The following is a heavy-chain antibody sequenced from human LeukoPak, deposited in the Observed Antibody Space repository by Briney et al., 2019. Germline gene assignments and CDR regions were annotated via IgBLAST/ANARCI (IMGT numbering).Heavy chain of an antibody. CDR1: GFSVTRNY. CDR3: ARYDNGKDYFDY. V-gene: IGHV3-53*01. D-gene: IGHD1-1*01. Sequence: GGSLRLSCAASGFSVTRNYVSWVRQAPGKGLEWVSLMYSGGGTSYADSVKGRFTISRDTSKNALYLQMSSLRAEDTALYYCARYDNGKDYFDYWGQGTLVTVSS. J-gene: IGHJ4*02. CDR2: MYSGGGT.